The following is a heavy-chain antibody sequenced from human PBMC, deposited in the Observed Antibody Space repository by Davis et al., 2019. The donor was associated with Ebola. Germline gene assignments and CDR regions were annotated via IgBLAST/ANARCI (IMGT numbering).Heavy chain of an antibody. D-gene: IGHD3-22*01. V-gene: IGHV3-23*01. Sequence: GGSLRLSCAASGFTFNTYAMSWVRQPPGKGLEWISSISSIGTVTYYADSVKGRFTISRDSSKNTLDLQMNSLRAEDTALYSCTKGDRDYSSSPFDYWGQGTLVTVSS. J-gene: IGHJ4*02. CDR1: GFTFNTYA. CDR2: ISSIGTVT. CDR3: TKGDRDYSSSPFDY.